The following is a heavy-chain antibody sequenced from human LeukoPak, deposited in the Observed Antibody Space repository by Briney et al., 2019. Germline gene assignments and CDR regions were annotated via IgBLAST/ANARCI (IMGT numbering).Heavy chain of an antibody. Sequence: GAAVKVSCKASGYTFTGYYTHWVRQAPGQGLEWMGWFNPDSGGTSYAQKFQGRVTMTRDTSISTAYMELSRLTSDDTAVYYCARGCCSGGSCHLGYYYYGMDVWGQGTTVTVSS. J-gene: IGHJ6*02. CDR1: GYTFTGYY. CDR2: FNPDSGGT. CDR3: ARGCCSGGSCHLGYYYYGMDV. D-gene: IGHD2-15*01. V-gene: IGHV1-2*02.